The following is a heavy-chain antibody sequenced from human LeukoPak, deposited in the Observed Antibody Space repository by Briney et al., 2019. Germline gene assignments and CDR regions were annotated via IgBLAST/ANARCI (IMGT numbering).Heavy chain of an antibody. CDR3: ARGRYCSETSCSDFDS. D-gene: IGHD2-2*01. CDR1: GYTXTDYY. Sequence: ASVKVSCKASGYTXTDYYMHWVRQAPGPGLEWMGWINPNSGGTDYAQKFQGRVTMIRDTSISTAYMELSRLTSDDTAVYYCARGRYCSETSCSDFDSWGQGTLVTVSS. CDR2: INPNSGGT. J-gene: IGHJ4*02. V-gene: IGHV1-2*02.